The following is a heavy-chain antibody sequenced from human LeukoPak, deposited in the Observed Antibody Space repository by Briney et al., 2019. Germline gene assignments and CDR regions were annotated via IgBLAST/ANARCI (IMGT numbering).Heavy chain of an antibody. D-gene: IGHD4-17*01. CDR1: GFTFRSYG. J-gene: IGHJ5*02. CDR3: ARDPTTVTTPRWFDP. CDR2: IHYDGSNK. Sequence: PGGSQRLSCAASGFTFRSYGMHWVRQAPGKGLEWVAFIHYDGSNKYYADSVKGRFTISRDNSKNTLYVQMNSLRAEDTAVYYCARDPTTVTTPRWFDPWGQGTLVTVSS. V-gene: IGHV3-30*02.